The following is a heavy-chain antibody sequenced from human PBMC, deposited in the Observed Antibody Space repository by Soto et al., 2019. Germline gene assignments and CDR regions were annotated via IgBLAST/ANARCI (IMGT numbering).Heavy chain of an antibody. CDR2: IIPIFGTA. J-gene: IGHJ6*02. V-gene: IGHV1-69*13. CDR3: ARDRGIVVVVAATRDYYYYGMDV. CDR1: GGTFSSYA. Sequence: SVKVSCKASGGTFSSYAISWVRQAPGQGLEWMGGIIPIFGTANYAQKFQGRVTITADESTSTAYMELSSLRSEDTAVYYCARDRGIVVVVAATRDYYYYGMDVWGQGATVTVSS. D-gene: IGHD2-15*01.